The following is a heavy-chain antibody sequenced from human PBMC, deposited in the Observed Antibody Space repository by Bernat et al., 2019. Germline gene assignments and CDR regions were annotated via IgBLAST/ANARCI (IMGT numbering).Heavy chain of an antibody. J-gene: IGHJ3*01. V-gene: IGHV5-51*03. CDR3: AKASSSTTSYPRGHPFAL. D-gene: IGHD2-2*01. CDR2: IYPGDSDT. Sequence: EVQLVQSGAEVKKPGESLKISCKGSGYSFTSYWIGWVRQMPGKGLEWMGIIYPGDSDTRYSPSFQGQVTISADKSISTGYLQGSRLKASDTAMYYCAKASSSTTSYPRGHPFALRGQGTTVPLPS. CDR1: GYSFTSYW.